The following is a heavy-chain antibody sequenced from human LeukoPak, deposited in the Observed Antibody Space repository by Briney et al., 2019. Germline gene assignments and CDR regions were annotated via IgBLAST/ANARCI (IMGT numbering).Heavy chain of an antibody. Sequence: GGSLRLSCSASGFTFSTYWMSWVRQAPGKGLEWVSFIYSGGATYYADSVRGRFTISRDSSKNTLYLQMNSLRVEDTAVYYCARVPGYSWGQGTLVTVSS. D-gene: IGHD6-13*01. CDR3: ARVPGYS. J-gene: IGHJ4*02. CDR2: IYSGGAT. CDR1: GFTFSTYW. V-gene: IGHV3-53*01.